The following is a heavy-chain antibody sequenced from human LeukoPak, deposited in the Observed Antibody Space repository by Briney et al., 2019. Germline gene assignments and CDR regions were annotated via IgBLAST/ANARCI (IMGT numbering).Heavy chain of an antibody. CDR3: ARGPFYDFPILYCFDY. CDR2: ISRNGSTI. D-gene: IGHD3-3*01. J-gene: IGHJ4*02. CDR1: GCTFSDYY. V-gene: IGHV3-11*04. Sequence: GGSLRLSFAASGCTFSDYYRSWIRQAPGKGLEGVSYISRNGSTIYYADIVKGRFTISRDNAKNSLYLQMHSLRAEDTDVYYCARGPFYDFPILYCFDYWGQGTLVTVSS.